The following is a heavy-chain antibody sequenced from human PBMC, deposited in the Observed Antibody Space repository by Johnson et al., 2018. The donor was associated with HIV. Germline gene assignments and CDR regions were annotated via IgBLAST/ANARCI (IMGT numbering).Heavy chain of an antibody. J-gene: IGHJ3*02. V-gene: IGHV3-66*01. CDR3: ARRYCSGGRCLNPKDAFDI. CDR2: IYSGGST. D-gene: IGHD2-15*01. Sequence: VQLVESGGGVVQPGRSLRLSCAASGFTVSSNYMSWVRRAPGKGLEWVSVIYSGGSTYYADSVKGRFTISRDNSKNTVYLQMNSLRADDTAVYYCARRYCSGGRCLNPKDAFDIWGQGTMVTVSS. CDR1: GFTVSSNY.